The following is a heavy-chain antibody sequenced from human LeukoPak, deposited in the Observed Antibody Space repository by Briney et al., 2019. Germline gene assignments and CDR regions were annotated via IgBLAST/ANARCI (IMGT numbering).Heavy chain of an antibody. CDR3: AVGVAVPGPTFDS. CDR1: GGTFSSYA. V-gene: IGHV1-69*13. D-gene: IGHD6-19*01. J-gene: IGHJ5*01. Sequence: GASVKGSCKASGGTFSSYAISWVRQAPGQGLEWMGGIIPIFGTANYAQKFQGRVTITADESTSTAYMELSSLRSEDTAVYYCAVGVAVPGPTFDSWGQGTLVTVSS. CDR2: IIPIFGTA.